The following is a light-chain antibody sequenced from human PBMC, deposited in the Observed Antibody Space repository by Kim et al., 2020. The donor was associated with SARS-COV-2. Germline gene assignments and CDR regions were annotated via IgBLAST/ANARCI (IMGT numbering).Light chain of an antibody. J-gene: IGLJ2*01. V-gene: IGLV4-69*01. Sequence: QLVLTQSPSASASLGASVKLTCTLISGHSSYAIAWHQQQSERGPRYLMKVNSDGSHNKGDGIPDRFSGSSSGAERYLTISSLQSEDEADYYCQTWGAGIHVVFGGGTQLTVL. CDR3: QTWGAGIHVV. CDR1: SGHSSYA. CDR2: VNSDGSH.